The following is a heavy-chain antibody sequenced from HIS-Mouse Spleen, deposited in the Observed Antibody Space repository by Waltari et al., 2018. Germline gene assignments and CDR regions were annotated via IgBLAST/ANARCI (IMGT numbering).Heavy chain of an antibody. CDR3: AREIPYSSSWYDWYFDL. Sequence: QLQLQESGPGLVKPSETLSLTCTVPGGSISSSSSYWGWLRQPPGKGLDWIGSIYYSGSTYYNPSLKSRVTISVDTSKNQFSLKLSSVTAADTAVYYCAREIPYSSSWYDWYFDLWGRGTLVTVSS. CDR1: GGSISSSSSY. V-gene: IGHV4-39*07. J-gene: IGHJ2*01. CDR2: IYYSGST. D-gene: IGHD6-13*01.